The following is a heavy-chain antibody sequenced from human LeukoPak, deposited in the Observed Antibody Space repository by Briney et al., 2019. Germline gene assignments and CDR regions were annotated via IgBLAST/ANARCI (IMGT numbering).Heavy chain of an antibody. CDR3: AKDLDYYGSGTYPTDY. J-gene: IGHJ4*02. CDR1: GFTFSSYG. V-gene: IGHV3-30*02. Sequence: PGGSLRLSCAASGFTFSSYGMHWVRQAPGKGLEWVAFIRYDGSNKYYADSVKGRFTISRDNSKNTLYLQMNSLRAEDTAVYYCAKDLDYYGSGTYPTDYWGQGTLVTVSS. CDR2: IRYDGSNK. D-gene: IGHD3-10*01.